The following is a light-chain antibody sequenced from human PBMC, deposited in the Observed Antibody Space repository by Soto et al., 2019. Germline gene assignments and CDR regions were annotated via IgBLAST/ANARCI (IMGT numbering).Light chain of an antibody. CDR2: EVS. J-gene: IGLJ3*02. Sequence: QSALTQPASVSGSPGQSITISCTGTSSDVGSYNLVSWYQQHPGKAPKLMIYEVSTRPSGVSNRFSGSKSGNTASLTISGLHAEDEAEYYCCSYAGSSTWVFGGGTQLPVL. CDR3: CSYAGSSTWV. CDR1: SSDVGSYNL. V-gene: IGLV2-23*02.